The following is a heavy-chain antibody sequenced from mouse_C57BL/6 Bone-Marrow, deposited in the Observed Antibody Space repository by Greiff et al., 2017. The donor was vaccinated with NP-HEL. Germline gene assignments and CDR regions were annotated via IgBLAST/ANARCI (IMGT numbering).Heavy chain of an antibody. CDR2: ILPSIGRT. CDR3: ERENGSSLWYFDV. J-gene: IGHJ1*03. D-gene: IGHD1-1*01. Sequence: VQLQQSGSELMSPGSSVKLSCKAFDSAVFPNANMCWVRQKPGHGFECIGVILPSIGRTIYGEKFEDKATLDADTLSNTAYLELNSLTSEDSALYYCERENGSSLWYFDVWGTGTTVTVSS. V-gene: IGHV15-2*01. CDR1: DSAVFPNAN.